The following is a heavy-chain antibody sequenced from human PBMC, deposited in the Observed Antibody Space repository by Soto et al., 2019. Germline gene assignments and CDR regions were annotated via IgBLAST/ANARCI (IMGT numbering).Heavy chain of an antibody. V-gene: IGHV4-39*01. J-gene: IGHJ6*02. CDR1: GGSISSSSYY. CDR3: ARVSGRYYYGMEV. D-gene: IGHD1-26*01. Sequence: PSETLSLTCTVSGGSISSSSYYWGWIRQPPGKGLEWIGSIYYSGSTYYNPSLKSRVTISVDTSKNQFSLKLSSVTAADTAVYYCARVSGRYYYGMEVWGQGTTVSVSS. CDR2: IYYSGST.